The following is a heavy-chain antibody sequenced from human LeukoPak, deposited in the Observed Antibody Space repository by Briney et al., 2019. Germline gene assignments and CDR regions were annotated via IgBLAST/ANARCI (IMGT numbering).Heavy chain of an antibody. V-gene: IGHV1-69*04. J-gene: IGHJ6*02. CDR3: ARARGLTPPYYYGMDV. D-gene: IGHD3-16*01. Sequence: ASVKVSCKASGGTFSSYAISWVRQAPGQGLEWMGRIIPILGIANYAQKFQGRVTITADKSTSTAYMELSSLRSEDTAVYYCARARGLTPPYYYGMDVWGQGTTVTVSS. CDR1: GGTFSSYA. CDR2: IIPILGIA.